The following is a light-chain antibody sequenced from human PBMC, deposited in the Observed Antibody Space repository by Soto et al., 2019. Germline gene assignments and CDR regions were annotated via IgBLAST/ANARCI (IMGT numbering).Light chain of an antibody. CDR2: AAS. Sequence: DIQMTQSPSSLSASAGDRVTITCRASQSISSYLNWYQQKPGKAPKLLIYAASSLQSGVPSRFSGSGSGTDFTLTISSLQPEDFATYYCQQSSSTPQTFGQGTKVEIK. J-gene: IGKJ1*01. CDR1: QSISSY. CDR3: QQSSSTPQT. V-gene: IGKV1-39*01.